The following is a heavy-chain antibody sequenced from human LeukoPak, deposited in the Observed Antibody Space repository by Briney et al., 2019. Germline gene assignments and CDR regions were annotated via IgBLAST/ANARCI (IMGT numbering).Heavy chain of an antibody. CDR3: ARDGDEYYYGSGDHLNWFDP. V-gene: IGHV4-59*12. J-gene: IGHJ5*02. CDR1: GGSISSYY. CDR2: IYYSGST. D-gene: IGHD3-10*01. Sequence: SETLSLTCTVSGGSISSYYWSWIRQPPGKGLEWIGYIYYSGSTNYNPSLKSRVTISVDTSKNQFSLKLSSVTAADTAVYYCARDGDEYYYGSGDHLNWFDPWGQGTLVTVSS.